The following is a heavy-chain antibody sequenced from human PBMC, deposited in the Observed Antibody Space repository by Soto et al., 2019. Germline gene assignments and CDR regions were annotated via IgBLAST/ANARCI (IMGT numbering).Heavy chain of an antibody. D-gene: IGHD4-17*01. J-gene: IGHJ4*02. CDR1: GYTFTSYG. CDR2: INAYSGTT. V-gene: IGHV1-18*01. CDR3: ARDQDYGDYPFDR. Sequence: DSVKVACKASGYTFTSYGISWVRQAPGQGPEWMGWINAYSGTTNFAQNLQGRLTMTTDMSTSTAYMELRGLTSDDSAVYYCARDQDYGDYPFDRWGQGTLDTVTS.